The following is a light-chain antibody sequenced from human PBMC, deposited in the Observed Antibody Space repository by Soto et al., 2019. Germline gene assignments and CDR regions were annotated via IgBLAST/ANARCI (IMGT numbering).Light chain of an antibody. CDR2: AAS. CDR3: QQSYSTPWT. J-gene: IGKJ1*01. Sequence: DIQMTQSPSSLSASVGGRVTITCRASQSISSYLNWYQQKPGIAPKLLIYAASSLQSGVPSRFSGSGSGTDFTLPIGSLQPEDFATYYCQQSYSTPWTFGQGTKVEIK. V-gene: IGKV1-39*01. CDR1: QSISSY.